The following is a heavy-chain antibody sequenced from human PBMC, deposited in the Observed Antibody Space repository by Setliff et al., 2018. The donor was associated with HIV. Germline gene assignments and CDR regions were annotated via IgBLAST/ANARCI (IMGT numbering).Heavy chain of an antibody. CDR1: GYTFTDYY. D-gene: IGHD6-19*01. CDR2: INPAGNPT. CDR3: ARLPYSSGWYLDY. J-gene: IGHJ4*02. V-gene: IGHV1-46*01. Sequence: ASVKVSCKVSGYTFTDYYMHWVQQAPGKGLEWMGIINPAGNPTSYAQKFQGRLTMTRDTSTNTVYMELSSLRSEDTAVYYCARLPYSSGWYLDYWGQGTLVTVSS.